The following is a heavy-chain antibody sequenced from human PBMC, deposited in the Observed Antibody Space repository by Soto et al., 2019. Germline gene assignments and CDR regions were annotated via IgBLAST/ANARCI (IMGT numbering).Heavy chain of an antibody. CDR2: IYHSGST. J-gene: IGHJ5*02. Sequence: QVQLQESGPGLVKPSGTLSLTCAVSGGSISSSNWWSWVRQPPGKWLEWIGEIYHSGSTNYNPSLKSRVTISVDKSTNQFSLKLSSVTAADTAVYYCARGGWYASPRYNWFDPWGQGTLVTVSS. D-gene: IGHD6-19*01. CDR1: GGSISSSNW. CDR3: ARGGWYASPRYNWFDP. V-gene: IGHV4-4*02.